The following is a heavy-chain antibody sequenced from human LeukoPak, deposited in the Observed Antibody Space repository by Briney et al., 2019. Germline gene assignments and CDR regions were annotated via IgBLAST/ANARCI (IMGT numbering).Heavy chain of an antibody. D-gene: IGHD4/OR15-4a*01. CDR1: GFTFSSYG. CDR3: SRDFSGASRIDY. J-gene: IGHJ4*02. Sequence: GGSLRLSCAASGFTFSSYGMHWVRQAPGKGLEWVAVISYDGSNKYYVDSVKGRFTISRDNSKNTLYLEMNSLRAEDTAVYYCSRDFSGASRIDYWGQGTLATVSS. V-gene: IGHV3-30*03. CDR2: ISYDGSNK.